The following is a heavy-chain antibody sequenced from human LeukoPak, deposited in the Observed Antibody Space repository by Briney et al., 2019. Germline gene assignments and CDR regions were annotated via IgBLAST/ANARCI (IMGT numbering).Heavy chain of an antibody. J-gene: IGHJ4*02. CDR1: GFSFSSYG. Sequence: PGGSLRLSCAVSGFSFSSYGMHWVRQAPGKGLEWVANIKQDGSEKYYVDSVKGRFTISRDNAKNSLYLQMNSLRAEDTAVYYCARVMEWELLFYFDYWGQGTLVTVSS. CDR2: IKQDGSEK. D-gene: IGHD1-26*01. CDR3: ARVMEWELLFYFDY. V-gene: IGHV3-7*01.